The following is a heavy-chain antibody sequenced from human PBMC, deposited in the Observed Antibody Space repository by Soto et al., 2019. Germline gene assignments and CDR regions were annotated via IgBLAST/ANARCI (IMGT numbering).Heavy chain of an antibody. Sequence: SETLSPTCTVSGGSISSYYWSWIRQPPGKGLEWIGYIYYSGSTNYNPSLKSRVTISVDTSKNQFSLKLSSVTAADTAVYYCARDNGYSYGYTLDHWGQGTLVTVS. V-gene: IGHV4-59*01. CDR1: GGSISSYY. CDR2: IYYSGST. CDR3: ARDNGYSYGYTLDH. J-gene: IGHJ4*02. D-gene: IGHD5-18*01.